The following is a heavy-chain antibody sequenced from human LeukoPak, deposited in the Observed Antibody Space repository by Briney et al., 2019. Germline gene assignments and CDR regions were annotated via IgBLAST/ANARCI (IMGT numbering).Heavy chain of an antibody. D-gene: IGHD6-13*01. Sequence: SETLSLTCTVPGGSISSYYWNWIRQPPGKGLEWIGYIYYSGSTNYNPSLKSRVTISVDTSKNQFSLKLSSVTAADTAVYYCARVTDSSSWAYFDYWGQGTLVTVSS. CDR2: IYYSGST. CDR1: GGSISSYY. CDR3: ARVTDSSSWAYFDY. V-gene: IGHV4-59*01. J-gene: IGHJ4*02.